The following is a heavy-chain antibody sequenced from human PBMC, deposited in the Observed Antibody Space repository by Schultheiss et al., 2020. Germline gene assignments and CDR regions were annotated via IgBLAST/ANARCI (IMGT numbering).Heavy chain of an antibody. Sequence: TLSLTCAVYGGSFSGYYWSWIRQPPGKGLEWIGYIYYSGSTNYNPSLKSRVTISVDTSKNQFSLKLSSVTAADTAVYYCARGDYYDSSGYRYYYYGMDVWGQGTTVTVSS. CDR3: ARGDYYDSSGYRYYYYGMDV. CDR2: IYYSGST. V-gene: IGHV4-59*12. D-gene: IGHD3-22*01. J-gene: IGHJ6*02. CDR1: GGSFSGYY.